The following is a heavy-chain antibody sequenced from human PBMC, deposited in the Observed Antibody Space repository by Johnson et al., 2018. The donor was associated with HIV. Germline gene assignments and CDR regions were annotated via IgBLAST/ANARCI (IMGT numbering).Heavy chain of an antibody. D-gene: IGHD6-13*01. V-gene: IGHV3-30*19. CDR2: ISYDGSHK. Sequence: QVQLVESGGGVVQPGGSLRLSCAASGFTFSSYGMHWVRQAPGKGLAWVAVISYDGSHKYYADSVKGRFTISRDSSKNTLYLQMNSLRAEDSAVYYCAREWCSWPGGALDIWGQGTMVTVSS. J-gene: IGHJ3*02. CDR3: AREWCSWPGGALDI. CDR1: GFTFSSYG.